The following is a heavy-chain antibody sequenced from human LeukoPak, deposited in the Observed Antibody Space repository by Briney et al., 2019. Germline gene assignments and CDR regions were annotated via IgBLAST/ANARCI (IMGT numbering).Heavy chain of an antibody. V-gene: IGHV1-69*13. D-gene: IGHD3-16*01. CDR2: IIPIFGTA. CDR1: GGTFSSYA. J-gene: IGHJ6*03. Sequence: SSVKVSCKASGGTFSSYAISWVRQAPGQGLEWMGGIIPIFGTANYAQKFQGRVTITADESTSTAYMELSSLRSEDTAVYYCARVAHKTLAYYYYYMDVWGKGTTVTVSS. CDR3: ARVAHKTLAYYYYYMDV.